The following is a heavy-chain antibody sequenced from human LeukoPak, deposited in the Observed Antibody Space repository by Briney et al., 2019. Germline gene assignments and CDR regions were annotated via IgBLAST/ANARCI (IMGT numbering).Heavy chain of an antibody. Sequence: GGSLRLSCAASESSVGSNYMTWVRQAPGKGLEWVSLISRNGAVTKYADSVRGRFTISRDHAKNSLYLQMNSLRAEDTAVYYCARDRTTPFDYWGQGTLVTVSS. CDR2: ISRNGAVT. CDR1: ESSVGSNY. J-gene: IGHJ4*02. D-gene: IGHD2/OR15-2a*01. CDR3: ARDRTTPFDY. V-gene: IGHV3-11*05.